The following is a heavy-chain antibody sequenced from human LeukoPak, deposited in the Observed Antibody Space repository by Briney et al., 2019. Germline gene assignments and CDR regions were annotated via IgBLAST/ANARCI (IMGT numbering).Heavy chain of an antibody. V-gene: IGHV4-59*01. CDR3: AREGLGYCTNGVCYETNYYYYYYMDV. J-gene: IGHJ6*03. D-gene: IGHD2-8*01. CDR2: IYYSGST. Sequence: SETLSLTCTVSGGSISSYYWSWIRQPPGKGLEWIGYIYYSGSTNYNPSLKSRVTISVDTSKNQFSLKLSSVTAADTAVHYCAREGLGYCTNGVCYETNYYYYYYMDVWGKGTTVTVSS. CDR1: GGSISSYY.